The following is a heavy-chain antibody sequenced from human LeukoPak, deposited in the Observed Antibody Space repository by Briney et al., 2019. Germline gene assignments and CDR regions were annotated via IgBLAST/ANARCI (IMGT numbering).Heavy chain of an antibody. CDR1: GFTFRSYD. CDR3: ARDYGDVAY. J-gene: IGHJ4*02. Sequence: SGGSLRLSCAASGFTFRSYDMSWVRQAPGKGLEWVSGISGSGGSRYYADSVKGRFTISRDNSKNTLFLQMSSLRAEDTAVYYCARDYGDVAYWGQGTLVTVSS. D-gene: IGHD4-17*01. CDR2: ISGSGGSR. V-gene: IGHV3-23*01.